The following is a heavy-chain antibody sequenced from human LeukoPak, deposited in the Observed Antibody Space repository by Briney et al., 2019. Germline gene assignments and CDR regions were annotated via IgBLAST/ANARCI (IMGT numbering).Heavy chain of an antibody. V-gene: IGHV3-48*02. D-gene: IGHD1-26*01. CDR1: GFTFSSYS. Sequence: GGSLRLSCAASGFTFSSYSMNWVRQAPGKGLEWVSYISSSSSTIYYADSVKGRFTISRDNAKNSLYLQMNSLRDEDTAVYYCARSPTSAAYYYYGMDVWGQGTTVTVSS. CDR2: ISSSSSTI. J-gene: IGHJ6*02. CDR3: ARSPTSAAYYYYGMDV.